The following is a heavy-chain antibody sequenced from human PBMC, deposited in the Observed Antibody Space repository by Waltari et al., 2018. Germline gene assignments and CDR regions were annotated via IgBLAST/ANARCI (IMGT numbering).Heavy chain of an antibody. J-gene: IGHJ5*02. CDR1: GGPTSSSTLL. CDR2: IYDSGTT. Sequence: QLQLQESGPGLVKPSETLSLHCPVSGGPTSSSTLLWGWIRQPLGKGLEWIGSIYDSGTTYYNPSLKSRVTISVDTSKNQFSLKVNSVTAADTAVYYCATHPPSQLGVVLNWFDPWGQGILVTVSS. D-gene: IGHD3-16*01. CDR3: ATHPPSQLGVVLNWFDP. V-gene: IGHV4-39*01.